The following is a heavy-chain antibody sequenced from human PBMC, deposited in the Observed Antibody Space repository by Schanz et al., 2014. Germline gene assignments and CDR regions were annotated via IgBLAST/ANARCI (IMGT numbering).Heavy chain of an antibody. D-gene: IGHD6-13*01. Sequence: QVQLVQSGAEVKKPGASVKVSCKVSGYSLNELSMHWVRQAPGRGLEWMGGFHYEDGDTVYAQKFQGRVIMTEDTSTDTAYVELSRLTSEDTGVYYCARDGEAAADCDYWGQGTLVTVSS. V-gene: IGHV1-24*01. J-gene: IGHJ4*02. CDR1: GYSLNELS. CDR2: FHYEDGDT. CDR3: ARDGEAAADCDY.